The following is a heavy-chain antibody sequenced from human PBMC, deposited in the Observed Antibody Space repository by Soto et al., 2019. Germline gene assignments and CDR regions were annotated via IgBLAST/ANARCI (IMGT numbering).Heavy chain of an antibody. Sequence: SETLSLTCTVSGGSISSGGYYWSWIRQHPGKGLEWIGEMSHSGGTHFNPSLKSRVTISVDTSKNQFSLKMSFVTAADTATYYCARGGISHWAYFYYMDVWDRGTTVTVSS. CDR1: GGSISSGGYY. D-gene: IGHD2-21*01. CDR2: MSHSGGT. V-gene: IGHV4-31*03. CDR3: ARGGISHWAYFYYMDV. J-gene: IGHJ6*03.